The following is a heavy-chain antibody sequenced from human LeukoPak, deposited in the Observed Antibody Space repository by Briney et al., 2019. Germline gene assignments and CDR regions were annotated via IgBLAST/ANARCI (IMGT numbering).Heavy chain of an antibody. D-gene: IGHD2-15*01. V-gene: IGHV3-23*01. CDR1: GFTFSNYV. CDR3: ARRDNVVVVSASDY. Sequence: GGSLRLSCAASGFTFSNYVMIWVRQAPGRGLEWVSGITASGDSTYYADSVKGRFTMSRDNSRDTVYLQMNSLRVDDTAVYYCARRDNVVVVSASDYWGQGTLVTVSS. CDR2: ITASGDST. J-gene: IGHJ4*02.